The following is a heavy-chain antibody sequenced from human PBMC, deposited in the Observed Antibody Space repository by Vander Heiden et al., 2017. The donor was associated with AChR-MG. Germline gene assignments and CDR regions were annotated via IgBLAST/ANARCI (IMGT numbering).Heavy chain of an antibody. CDR1: GDSVDTSNYY. CDR2: VFHTGDT. D-gene: IGHD6-25*01. V-gene: IGHV4-61*01. Sequence: QVQLLESGPGVVKPSETLSLTCSVSGDSVDTSNYYWTWIRQPPGNRPEYIGNVFHTGDTNYSPSLNDRVIISLDTSQNQFSLKLTSVTAADTAIYYCARRPRITARAIDTWGQGILVTVSS. J-gene: IGHJ5*02. CDR3: ARRPRITARAIDT.